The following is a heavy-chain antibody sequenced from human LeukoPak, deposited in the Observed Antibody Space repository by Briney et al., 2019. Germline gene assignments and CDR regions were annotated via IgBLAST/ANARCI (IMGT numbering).Heavy chain of an antibody. Sequence: SQTLSLTCALSGGIFSSNSAGWDWLRQTRSRGFEWLVRTYCRANLYNDYGVAVKIRISNNPDTSKNQFSLQLNSVTPEDTAVYYCARYGDGWFDLWGQGTLVTVSS. CDR3: ARYGDGWFDL. CDR1: GGIFSSNSAG. J-gene: IGHJ5*02. D-gene: IGHD4-17*01. CDR2: TYCRANLYN. V-gene: IGHV6-1*01.